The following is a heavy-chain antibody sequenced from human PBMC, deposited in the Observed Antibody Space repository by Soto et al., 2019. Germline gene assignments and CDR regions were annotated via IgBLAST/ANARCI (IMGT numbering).Heavy chain of an antibody. D-gene: IGHD2-15*01. J-gene: IGHJ3*02. CDR3: AIHPRGADDAFDI. Sequence: EVQLVQSGAEVQKPGESLKISCKGSGYSFTSSLIGLVRQMPGKGLEWMGIFYPGDSDTRYSPSFQGLVTISADKSISTAYLQWSSLKASDTARYYCAIHPRGADDAFDIWGQGTMVTVSS. V-gene: IGHV5-51*01. CDR1: GYSFTSSL. CDR2: FYPGDSDT.